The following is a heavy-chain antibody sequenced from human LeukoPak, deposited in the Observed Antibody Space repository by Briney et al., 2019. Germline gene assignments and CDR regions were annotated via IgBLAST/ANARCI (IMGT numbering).Heavy chain of an antibody. J-gene: IGHJ4*02. CDR1: GGSISSYY. CDR2: IFYNGNT. D-gene: IGHD3-22*01. V-gene: IGHV4-59*08. Sequence: SETLSLTCTVSGGSISSYYWSWLRQPPGKGLEWIAYIFYNGNTKYNPSLKSRVTISVDTSKNQFSLKLSSVTAADTAVYYCARLLYDSSTPIDYWGQGTLVTVSS. CDR3: ARLLYDSSTPIDY.